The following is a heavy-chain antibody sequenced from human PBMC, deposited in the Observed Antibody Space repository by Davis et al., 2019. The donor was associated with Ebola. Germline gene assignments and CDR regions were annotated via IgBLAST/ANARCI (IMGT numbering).Heavy chain of an antibody. V-gene: IGHV3-21*01. CDR2: ISSSSSYI. D-gene: IGHD6-13*01. CDR3: ARQASFLYSSSWDGWFDP. J-gene: IGHJ5*02. CDR1: GLTFSSYS. Sequence: PGGSLRLSCAASGLTFSSYSMNWVRQAPGKGLEWVSSISSSSSYIYYADSVKGLFTTSRYNAKNSLYLQMNSLRAEDTAVYYCARQASFLYSSSWDGWFDPWGQGTLVTVSS.